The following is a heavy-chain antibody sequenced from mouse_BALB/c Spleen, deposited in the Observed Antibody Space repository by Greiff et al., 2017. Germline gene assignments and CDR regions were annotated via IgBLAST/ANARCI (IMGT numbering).Heavy chain of an antibody. Sequence: EVMLVESGGGLVKPGGSLKLSCAASGFTFSDYYMYWVRQTPEKRLEWVATISDGGSYTYYPDSVKGRFTISRDNAKNNLYLQMSSLKSEDTAMYYCARDHYRYDEGYYAMDYWGQGTSVTVSS. CDR1: GFTFSDYY. J-gene: IGHJ4*01. V-gene: IGHV5-4*02. D-gene: IGHD2-14*01. CDR3: ARDHYRYDEGYYAMDY. CDR2: ISDGGSYT.